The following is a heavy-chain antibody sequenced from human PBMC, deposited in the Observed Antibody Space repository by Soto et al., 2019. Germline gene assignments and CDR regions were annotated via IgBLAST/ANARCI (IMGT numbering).Heavy chain of an antibody. CDR3: ARWGTGDWDQADAFDI. V-gene: IGHV4-61*01. Sequence: SETLSLSCTVSGGSVSSGSYYWSWIRQPPGKGLEWIGYIYYSGSTNYNPSLKSRVTISVDTSKNQFSLKLSSVTAADTAVYYCARWGTGDWDQADAFDIWGQGTMVTVSS. CDR2: IYYSGST. D-gene: IGHD3-16*01. J-gene: IGHJ3*02. CDR1: GGSVSSGSYY.